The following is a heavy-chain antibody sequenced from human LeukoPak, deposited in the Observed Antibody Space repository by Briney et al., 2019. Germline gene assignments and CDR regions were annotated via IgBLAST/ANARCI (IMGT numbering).Heavy chain of an antibody. V-gene: IGHV1-8*03. D-gene: IGHD2-21*02. Sequence: ASVKVSXKASGYTFTSYDINWVRQATGQGLEWMGWMNPNSGNTGYAQKFQGRVTITRNTSISTAYMELSSLRSEDTAVYYCATARGGYYYYYMDVWGKGNTVTVSS. CDR3: ATARGGYYYYYMDV. CDR2: MNPNSGNT. CDR1: GYTFTSYD. J-gene: IGHJ6*03.